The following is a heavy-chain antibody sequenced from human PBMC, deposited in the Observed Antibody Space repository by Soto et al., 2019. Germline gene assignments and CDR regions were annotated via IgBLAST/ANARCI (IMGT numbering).Heavy chain of an antibody. CDR1: GFTFSSYA. D-gene: IGHD5-18*01. CDR2: ISGSGGST. V-gene: IGHV3-23*01. CDR3: AKSRRGYSYGFENCFDY. Sequence: PGGSLRLSCAASGFTFSSYAMSWVRQAPGKGLEWVSAISGSGGSTYYADSVKGRFTISRDNSKNTLYLQMNSLRAEDTAVYYCAKSRRGYSYGFENCFDYWGQGTLVTVSS. J-gene: IGHJ4*02.